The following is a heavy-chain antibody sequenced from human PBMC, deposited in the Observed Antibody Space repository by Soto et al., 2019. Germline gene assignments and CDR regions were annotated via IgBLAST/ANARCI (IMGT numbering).Heavy chain of an antibody. J-gene: IGHJ5*02. V-gene: IGHV4-59*13. Sequence: SETLSLTCSFSGISLGSYYWTLIRQPPGKGLECIGSVYYSGRGTYNPSLQSRVTISVDTSKSRVYLKLRSVTAADTAVYYCARGPPSPLILGPARGPWFDPWGQGTQVTVSS. CDR3: ARGPPSPLILGPARGPWFDP. D-gene: IGHD1-26*01. CDR2: VYYSGRG. CDR1: GISLGSYY.